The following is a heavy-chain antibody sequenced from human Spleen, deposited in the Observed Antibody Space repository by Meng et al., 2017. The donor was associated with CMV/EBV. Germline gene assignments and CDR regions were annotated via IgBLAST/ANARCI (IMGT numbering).Heavy chain of an antibody. CDR2: ISGSGVST. J-gene: IGHJ4*02. CDR1: GFTFSSYA. D-gene: IGHD3-22*01. Sequence: GGSLRLSCAASGFTFSSYAMTWVRQAPGKGLEWVSCISGSGVSTDYADSVKGRFTISRDNSKNTLYLQMNSLRAEDTAVFYCAIEHYYDRSGYSHNFDYWGRGTLVTVSS. V-gene: IGHV3-23*01. CDR3: AIEHYYDRSGYSHNFDY.